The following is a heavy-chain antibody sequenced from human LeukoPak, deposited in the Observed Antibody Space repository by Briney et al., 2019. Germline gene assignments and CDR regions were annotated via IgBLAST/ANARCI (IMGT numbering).Heavy chain of an antibody. D-gene: IGHD1-26*01. CDR3: ARQTGATTTGGYYFDH. Sequence: GGSLRLSCAASGFTFSSYGMYWVRQAPGKGLVWVSRINTDGSSTSYADSVKGRFSISRDNAKNTLDLQMNSLRADDTAVYYCARQTGATTTGGYYFDHWGQGTLVTVSS. J-gene: IGHJ4*02. V-gene: IGHV3-74*01. CDR2: INTDGSST. CDR1: GFTFSSYG.